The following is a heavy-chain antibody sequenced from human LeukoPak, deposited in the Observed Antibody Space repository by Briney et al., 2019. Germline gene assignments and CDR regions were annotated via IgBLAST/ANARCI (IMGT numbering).Heavy chain of an antibody. CDR3: ARPLPSGYYYGMDV. J-gene: IGHJ6*02. CDR1: GGSISSYY. V-gene: IGHV4-59*12. CDR2: IYYSGST. Sequence: SETLSLTCTVSGGSISSYYWSWIRQPPGKGLEWIGYIYYSGSTNYNPSLKSRVTISVDTSKNQFSLKLSSVTAADTAVYYCARPLPSGYYYGMDVWGQGTTVTVSS.